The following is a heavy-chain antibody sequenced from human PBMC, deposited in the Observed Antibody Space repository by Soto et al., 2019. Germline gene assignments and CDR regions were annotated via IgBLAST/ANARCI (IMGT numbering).Heavy chain of an antibody. CDR1: GFTFSSYG. CDR2: ISYDGSNK. D-gene: IGHD2-2*01. V-gene: IGHV3-30*18. CDR3: ANGPAIVLVPAAMNYYYGMDV. J-gene: IGHJ6*02. Sequence: QVQLVESGGGVVQPGRSLRLSCAASGFTFSSYGMHWVRQAPGKGLEWVAVISYDGSNKYYADSVKGRFTISRDNSKNTLYLPMNRRRAEDTAVYYCANGPAIVLVPAAMNYYYGMDVWGQGTTVTVSS.